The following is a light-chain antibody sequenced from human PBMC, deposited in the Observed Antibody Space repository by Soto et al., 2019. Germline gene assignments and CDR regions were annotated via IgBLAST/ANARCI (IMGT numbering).Light chain of an antibody. CDR2: DVS. V-gene: IGLV2-11*01. CDR1: SSDVGGYNY. Sequence: QSVLTQPRSVSGSPGQSVTISCTGTSSDVGGYNYVSWYQQHPGKAPKLMIYDVSKRPSGVPDRFSGSKSGNTASLTISGLQAEDEADYYCCSYAGNSTYVFGTGTKVTVL. J-gene: IGLJ1*01. CDR3: CSYAGNSTYV.